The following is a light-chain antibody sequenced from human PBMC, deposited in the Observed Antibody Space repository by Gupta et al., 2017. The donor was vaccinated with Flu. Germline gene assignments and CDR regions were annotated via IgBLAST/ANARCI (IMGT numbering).Light chain of an antibody. Sequence: DIQMTPSPSPLSAFVGDKVTITCRACQYISSHLNWYQQKPGGTPKLLICATSAFLSAVPSRLSGSRSVTDFTLTIIGLQPQDAATYCCQQSLTTPYTFGQGTELQIK. CDR2: ATS. CDR3: QQSLTTPYT. V-gene: IGKV1-39*01. J-gene: IGKJ2*01. CDR1: QYISSH.